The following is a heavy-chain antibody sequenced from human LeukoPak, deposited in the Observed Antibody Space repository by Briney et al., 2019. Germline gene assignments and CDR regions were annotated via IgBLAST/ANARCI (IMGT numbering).Heavy chain of an antibody. CDR1: GYTFTGYY. J-gene: IGHJ5*02. CDR3: ARAKYSSGWYDL. V-gene: IGHV1-2*02. D-gene: IGHD6-19*01. Sequence: ASVKVSCKASGYTFTGYYMHWVRQAPGQGLEWMGWINPNSGGTSYAQKFQGRVTMTRDTSISTAYMELSRLRSDDTAVYYCARAKYSSGWYDLWGQGTLVTVSS. CDR2: INPNSGGT.